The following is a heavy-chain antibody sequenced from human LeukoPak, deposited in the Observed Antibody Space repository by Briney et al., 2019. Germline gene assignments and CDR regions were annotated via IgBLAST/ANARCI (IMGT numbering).Heavy chain of an antibody. D-gene: IGHD5-12*01. CDR3: ARGRSTGYPYYFEY. Sequence: ASVTVSYKASVYTFTNYDIHWVRQATGQGLAWMGWMNPNSGSTGYAQKFQGRVTITRNTSISTAYMELSGLRSEDTAVYYCARGRSTGYPYYFEYWGQGTLVTVSS. V-gene: IGHV1-8*03. CDR1: VYTFTNYD. CDR2: MNPNSGST. J-gene: IGHJ4*02.